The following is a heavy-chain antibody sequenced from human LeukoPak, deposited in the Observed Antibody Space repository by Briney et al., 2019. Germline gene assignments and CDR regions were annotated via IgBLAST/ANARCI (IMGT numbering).Heavy chain of an antibody. Sequence: ASVRVSCKTSGYSFTDYYIHWVRQAPGQGLEWMAWINTKTGRTSSARKFQGRVTMTRDPSITTVYMDMAWLTSDDPAIYFCARADFIDAGPYLIGPWGQGTLVTVSS. CDR2: INTKTGRT. D-gene: IGHD3-3*01. J-gene: IGHJ5*02. CDR3: ARADFIDAGPYLIGP. V-gene: IGHV1-2*02. CDR1: GYSFTDYY.